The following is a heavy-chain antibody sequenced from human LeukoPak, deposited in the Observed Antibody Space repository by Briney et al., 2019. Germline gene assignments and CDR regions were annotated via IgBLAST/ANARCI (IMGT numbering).Heavy chain of an antibody. D-gene: IGHD4-17*01. CDR3: ARGTTVTGFDY. V-gene: IGHV4-59*08. Sequence: SETLSLTCTVSGGSISSYYWNWIRQPPGKGLEWIGYIYYSGSTNYNPSLKSRVTISVDTSKNQFSLKLSSVTAADTAVYYCARGTTVTGFDYWGQGTLVTVSS. J-gene: IGHJ4*02. CDR2: IYYSGST. CDR1: GGSISSYY.